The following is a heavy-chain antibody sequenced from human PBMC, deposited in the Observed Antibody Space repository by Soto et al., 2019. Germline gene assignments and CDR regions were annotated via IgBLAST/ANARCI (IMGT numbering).Heavy chain of an antibody. CDR2: ISAYNVNT. V-gene: IGHV1-18*01. CDR1: GYTFTSYG. D-gene: IGHD6-19*01. Sequence: QVRLAQSGAEVKKPGASVKVSCKASGYTFTSYGISWVRQASGQGREGMGWISAYNVNTNYALKLQGTVTMNTDTSTRTAYMALRSLRSDDTAVNYCARTPPEVAGMGNYFHYWGQGTMVTVSS. CDR3: ARTPPEVAGMGNYFHY. J-gene: IGHJ4*02.